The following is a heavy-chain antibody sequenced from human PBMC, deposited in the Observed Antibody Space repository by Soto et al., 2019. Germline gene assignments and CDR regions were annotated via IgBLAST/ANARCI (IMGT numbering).Heavy chain of an antibody. D-gene: IGHD3-9*01. CDR3: ARGGTGYTWLNEF. CDR1: GGLFSSYP. CDR2: IIPVFQTA. J-gene: IGHJ4*02. Sequence: ASVKVSCKASGGLFSSYPISWVRQVPGQGLEWMGGIIPVFQTAYYTQRFQGRVTITADESTNTAYMELSSLRSEDTAIYYCARGGTGYTWLNEFWGQGTLVTVSS. V-gene: IGHV1-69*13.